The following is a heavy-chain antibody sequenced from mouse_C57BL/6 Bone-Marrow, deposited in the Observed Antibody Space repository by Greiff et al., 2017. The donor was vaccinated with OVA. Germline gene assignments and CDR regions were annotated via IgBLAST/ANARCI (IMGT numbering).Heavy chain of an antibody. D-gene: IGHD1-1*01. CDR2: IDPSDSYT. V-gene: IGHV1-50*01. CDR3: AREGYCYGSRDYFDY. Sequence: QVQLQQSGAELVKPGASVKLSCKASGYTFTSYWMQWVKQRPGQGLEWIGEIDPSDSYTNYNQKFKGKATLTVDTSSSTAYMQLSSLTSEDSAVYYCAREGYCYGSRDYFDYWGQGTALTVSS. J-gene: IGHJ2*01. CDR1: GYTFTSYW.